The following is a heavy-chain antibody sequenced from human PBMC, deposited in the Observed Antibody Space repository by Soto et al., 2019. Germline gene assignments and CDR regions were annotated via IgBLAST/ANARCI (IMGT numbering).Heavy chain of an antibody. CDR2: IIPIFGTA. D-gene: IGHD2-8*01. V-gene: IGHV1-69*13. CDR1: GGTFSSYA. Sequence: ASVKVSCKASGGTFSSYAISWVRQAPGQGLEWMGGIIPIFGTANYAQKFQGRVTITADESTSTAYMELSSLRSEDTAVYYCARAISYAYGMDVWAQGTTVTGSS. CDR3: ARAISYAYGMDV. J-gene: IGHJ6*02.